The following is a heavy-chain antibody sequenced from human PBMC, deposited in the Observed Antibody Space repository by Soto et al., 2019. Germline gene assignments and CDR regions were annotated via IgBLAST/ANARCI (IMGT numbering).Heavy chain of an antibody. Sequence: PGESLKISCKGSGYDFTSYWIGWVRQMPGKGLEWMGIIYPGDSDTRYSPSFQGQVTISADKSISTAYLQWSSLKASDTAMYYRERKDFVEAGKGFGAFDIWCQGIMVTV. D-gene: IGHD6-13*01. CDR2: IYPGDSDT. CDR1: GYDFTSYW. J-gene: IGHJ3*02. CDR3: ERKDFVEAGKGFGAFDI. V-gene: IGHV5-51*01.